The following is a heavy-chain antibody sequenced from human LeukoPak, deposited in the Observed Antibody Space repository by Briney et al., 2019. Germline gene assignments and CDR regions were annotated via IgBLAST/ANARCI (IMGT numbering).Heavy chain of an antibody. V-gene: IGHV4-30-2*01. CDR1: GGSISSGGYY. Sequence: SETLSLTCTVSGGSISSGGYYWSWIRQPPGKGLEWIGYIYHSGSTYYNPSLKSRVTISVDRSKNQFSLKLSSVTAADTAVYYCARVGAPYSLGFDPWGQGTLVTVSS. D-gene: IGHD5-18*01. CDR2: IYHSGST. J-gene: IGHJ5*02. CDR3: ARVGAPYSLGFDP.